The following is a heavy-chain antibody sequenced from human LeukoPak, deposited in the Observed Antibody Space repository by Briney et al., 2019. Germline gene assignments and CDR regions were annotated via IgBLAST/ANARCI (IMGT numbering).Heavy chain of an antibody. J-gene: IGHJ4*02. D-gene: IGHD2-8*01. Sequence: KPAETLPLTCTVSGGSISSSSYYWGGIRQPPGKGLEWLGCIYYSGSTYYNPSLKSRVTIPVDTPKNQFSLKLSSVPAAGTAVYYCARRLGVWQSGDNWGQGTLVTVSS. CDR3: ARRLGVWQSGDN. CDR2: IYYSGST. V-gene: IGHV4-39*01. CDR1: GGSISSSSYY.